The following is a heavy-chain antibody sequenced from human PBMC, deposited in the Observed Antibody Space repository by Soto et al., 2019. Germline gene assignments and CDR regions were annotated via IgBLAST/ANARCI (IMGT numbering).Heavy chain of an antibody. J-gene: IGHJ4*02. CDR1: GYTFTNYD. D-gene: IGHD7-27*01. CDR2: MNPDSGDT. V-gene: IGHV1-8*01. Sequence: QVQLVQYGAEVKEPGASVKVSCKASGYTFTNYDINWVRQATGQGPEWMGWMNPDSGDTGYVPNFQGRVTMTRSTSISTAYMELSDLRSEDTAVYYCARSRGGTGVHFDYWGQGTLVTVSS. CDR3: ARSRGGTGVHFDY.